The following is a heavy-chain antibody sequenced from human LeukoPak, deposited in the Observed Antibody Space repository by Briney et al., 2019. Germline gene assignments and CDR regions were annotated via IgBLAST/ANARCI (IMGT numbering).Heavy chain of an antibody. V-gene: IGHV4-59*01. CDR2: IYYSGST. Sequence: SETLSLTCTVSGGSTSSYYWSWIRQPPGKGLEWIGYIYYSGSTNYNPSLKSRVTISVDTSKNQFSLKLSSVTAADTAVYYCARSSWYEHFDYWGQGTLVTVSS. J-gene: IGHJ4*02. CDR1: GGSTSSYY. CDR3: ARSSWYEHFDY. D-gene: IGHD6-13*01.